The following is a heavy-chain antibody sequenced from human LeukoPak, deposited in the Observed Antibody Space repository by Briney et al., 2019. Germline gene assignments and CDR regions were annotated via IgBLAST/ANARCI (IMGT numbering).Heavy chain of an antibody. CDR1: GFIFSSYW. D-gene: IGHD4/OR15-4a*01. J-gene: IGHJ3*01. Sequence: GGSLRLSCAASGFIFSSYWMHWVRQAPGKGLVWVSRINSDASNTNYADSVKGRFTISRDNAKSTLYLQMNSLRAEDTAVYYCVRDRPAKYVGASVDAFDLWGQGTMVTVSS. CDR3: VRDRPAKYVGASVDAFDL. CDR2: INSDASNT. V-gene: IGHV3-74*01.